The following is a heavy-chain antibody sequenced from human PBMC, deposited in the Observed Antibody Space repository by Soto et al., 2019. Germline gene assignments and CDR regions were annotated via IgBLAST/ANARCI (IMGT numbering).Heavy chain of an antibody. CDR2: INHSGST. J-gene: IGHJ5*02. V-gene: IGHV4-34*01. CDR1: GGSFSGYY. CDR3: ARGSDYYGSGSYYRRGNNWFDP. D-gene: IGHD3-10*01. Sequence: SETLSLTCAVYGGSFSGYYWSWIRQPPGKGLEWIGEINHSGSTNYNPSLKSRVTISVDTSKNQFSLKLRSVTAADTAVYYCARGSDYYGSGSYYRRGNNWFDPWGQGTLVTVSS.